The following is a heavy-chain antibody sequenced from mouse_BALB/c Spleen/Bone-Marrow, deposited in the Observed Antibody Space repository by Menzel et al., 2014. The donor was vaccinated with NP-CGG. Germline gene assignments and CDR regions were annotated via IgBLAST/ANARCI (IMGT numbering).Heavy chain of an antibody. J-gene: IGHJ4*01. CDR1: GFTFSDYG. Sequence: EVQLQQSGGGLVQPGGSRKLSCAASGFTFSDYGMAWVRQAPGKGPEWVAFISNLAYSICYADTVTGRFTISRENAKSTLYLEMSSLRSEDTAMYYCARLYGSGYGYAMDYWGQGTSVTVSS. CDR2: ISNLAYSI. D-gene: IGHD1-1*01. V-gene: IGHV5-15*02. CDR3: ARLYGSGYGYAMDY.